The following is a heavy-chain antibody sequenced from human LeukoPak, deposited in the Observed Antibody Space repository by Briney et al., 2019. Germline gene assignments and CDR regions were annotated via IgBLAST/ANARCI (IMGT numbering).Heavy chain of an antibody. D-gene: IGHD4-17*01. CDR3: AKEAAYGDYQYYFDY. Sequence: GGSLRLSCAASGFTFSSYAMSRVRQAPGKGVEWVSAIIDSGSSTYYADSVKGRFTISRDNSKNTLYLQMNSLRAEDTAVYYCAKEAAYGDYQYYFDYWGQGTLVTVSS. CDR2: IIDSGSST. J-gene: IGHJ4*02. CDR1: GFTFSSYA. V-gene: IGHV3-23*01.